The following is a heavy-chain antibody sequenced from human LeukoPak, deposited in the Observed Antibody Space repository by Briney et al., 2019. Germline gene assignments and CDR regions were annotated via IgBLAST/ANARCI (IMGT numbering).Heavy chain of an antibody. J-gene: IGHJ5*02. Sequence: ASVKVSCKASGYTFTSYYMHWVRQAPGQGLEWMGIINPSGGSTSYAQKFQGRVTMTRDTSTSTVNMELSSLRSEDTAVYYCAREGRGGTIFGVVLNWFDPWGQGTLVTVSS. CDR3: AREGRGGTIFGVVLNWFDP. CDR1: GYTFTSYY. D-gene: IGHD3-3*01. V-gene: IGHV1-46*03. CDR2: INPSGGST.